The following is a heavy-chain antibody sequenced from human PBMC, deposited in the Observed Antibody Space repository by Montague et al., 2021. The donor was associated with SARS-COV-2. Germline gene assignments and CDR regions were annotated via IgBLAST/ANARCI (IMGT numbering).Heavy chain of an antibody. Sequence: SLRLSCAASGFIVSSIYMSWVRQAPGKGLEWVSAIYSGGSIYYADSAKGRFTISRDNSTNTLYLQLNSLRAEDTAGYYCAGNAEGIAARWSDALDIWGQGTMVTVSS. D-gene: IGHD6-6*01. V-gene: IGHV3-53*01. CDR1: GFIVSSIY. CDR3: AGNAEGIAARWSDALDI. J-gene: IGHJ3*02. CDR2: IYSGGSI.